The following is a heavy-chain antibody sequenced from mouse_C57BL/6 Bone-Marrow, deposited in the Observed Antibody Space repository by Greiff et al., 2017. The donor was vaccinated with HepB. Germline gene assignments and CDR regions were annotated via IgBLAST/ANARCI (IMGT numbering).Heavy chain of an antibody. J-gene: IGHJ2*01. D-gene: IGHD3-2*02. CDR2: INPNNGGT. CDR3: ARELRLPYYFDY. CDR1: GYTFTDYY. Sequence: VQLQQSGPELVKPGASVKISCKASGYTFTDYYMNWVKQSHGKSLEWIGDINPNNGGTSYNQKFKGKATLTVDKSSSTAYMELRSLTSEDSAVYYCARELRLPYYFDYWGQDTTLTVSS. V-gene: IGHV1-26*01.